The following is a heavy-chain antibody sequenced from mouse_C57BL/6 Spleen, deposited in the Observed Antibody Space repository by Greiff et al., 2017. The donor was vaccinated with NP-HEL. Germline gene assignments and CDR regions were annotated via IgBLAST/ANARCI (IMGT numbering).Heavy chain of an antibody. V-gene: IGHV14-4*01. D-gene: IGHD2-1*01. CDR3: TLYGNYLPWFAY. CDR2: IDPENGDT. J-gene: IGHJ3*01. Sequence: EVQLQQSGAELVRPGASVKLSCTASGFNIKDDYMHWVKQRPEQGLEWIGWIDPENGDTEYASKFQGKATITADTSSNTAYLQLSILTSEDTAVYYCTLYGNYLPWFAYWGQGTLVTVSA. CDR1: GFNIKDDY.